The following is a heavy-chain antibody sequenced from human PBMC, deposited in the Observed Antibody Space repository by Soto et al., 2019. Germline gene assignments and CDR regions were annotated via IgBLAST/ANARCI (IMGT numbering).Heavy chain of an antibody. V-gene: IGHV3-33*01. CDR1: GFTFSSYG. D-gene: IGHD1-20*01. CDR3: ARSYNWNYDYYYYTDV. CDR2: IWYDGSNK. Sequence: QVQLVESGGGVVQPGRSLRLSCAASGFTFSSYGMHWVRQAPDKGLEWVAVIWYDGSNKYYADSVKGRFTISRDNSKNSLYLQMNSLRAEDTAVYYCARSYNWNYDYYYYTDVWGKGTTVTVSS. J-gene: IGHJ6*03.